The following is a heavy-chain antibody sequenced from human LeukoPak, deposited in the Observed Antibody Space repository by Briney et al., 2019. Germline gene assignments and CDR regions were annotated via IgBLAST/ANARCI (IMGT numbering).Heavy chain of an antibody. CDR2: IYYSGST. Sequence: EASETLSLTCAVSGGSISSGGYSWSWIRQPPGKGLEWIGYIYYSGSTYYNPSLKSRVTISVDTSKNQFSLKLSSVTAADTAVYYCARVDGLSYLPLGWGQGTLVTVSS. CDR1: GGSISSGGYS. CDR3: ARVDGLSYLPLG. V-gene: IGHV4-30-4*07. J-gene: IGHJ4*02. D-gene: IGHD1-26*01.